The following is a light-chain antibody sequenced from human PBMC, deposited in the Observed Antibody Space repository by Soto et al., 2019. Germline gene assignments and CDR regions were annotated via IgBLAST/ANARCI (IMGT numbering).Light chain of an antibody. Sequence: DIQMTQSPSSLSASVGDRVTITCRASQSISSYLNWYQQKPGKAPKLLIYAASSLQSGVPSRFSGSGSGTDFTLTISSLQPEDFAVYYCQQRSNWPPSITFGQGTRLEI. CDR3: QQRSNWPPSIT. CDR2: AAS. J-gene: IGKJ5*01. V-gene: IGKV1-39*01. CDR1: QSISSY.